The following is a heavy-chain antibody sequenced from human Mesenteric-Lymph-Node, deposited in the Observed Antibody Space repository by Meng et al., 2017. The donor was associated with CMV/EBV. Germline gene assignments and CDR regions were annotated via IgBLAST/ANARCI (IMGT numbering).Heavy chain of an antibody. CDR1: GLTFSSYG. CDR3: AGYHGSGSDYN. D-gene: IGHD3-10*01. Sequence: SWAASGLTFSSYGWHWVRQAPGKGLEWVAVIWYDGSNKYYADSVKGRFTISRDNSKNTLYLQMNSLRAEDTAVYYCAGYHGSGSDYNWGQGTLVTVSS. V-gene: IGHV3-33*01. CDR2: IWYDGSNK. J-gene: IGHJ4*02.